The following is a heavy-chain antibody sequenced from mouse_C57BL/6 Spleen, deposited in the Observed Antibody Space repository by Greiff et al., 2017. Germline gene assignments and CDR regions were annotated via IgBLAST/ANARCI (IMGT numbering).Heavy chain of an antibody. Sequence: QVQLQQSGAELVKPGASVKMSCKASGYTFTSYWITWVKQRPGQGLEWIGDISPGSGSTNYNEKFKSKATLTVDTSSSTAYMQLSSLTSEDSAVYYCARATGSYFDYWGQGTTLTVSS. J-gene: IGHJ2*01. CDR1: GYTFTSYW. CDR2: ISPGSGST. V-gene: IGHV1-55*01. D-gene: IGHD4-1*02. CDR3: ARATGSYFDY.